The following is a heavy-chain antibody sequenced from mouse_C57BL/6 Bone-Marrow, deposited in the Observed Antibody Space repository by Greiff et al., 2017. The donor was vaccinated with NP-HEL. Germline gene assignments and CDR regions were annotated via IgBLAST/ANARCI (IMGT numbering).Heavy chain of an antibody. D-gene: IGHD1-2*01. CDR1: GFTFSDYY. J-gene: IGHJ4*01. CDR3: ARDNTTAPYYAMDY. CDR2: INYDGSST. V-gene: IGHV5-16*01. Sequence: DVKLVESEGGLVQPGSSMKLSCTASGFTFSDYYMAWVRPVPEKGLEWVANINYDGSSTYYLDSLKSRFIISRDNAKNILYLQMSSLKSEDTATYYCARDNTTAPYYAMDYWGQGTSVTVSS.